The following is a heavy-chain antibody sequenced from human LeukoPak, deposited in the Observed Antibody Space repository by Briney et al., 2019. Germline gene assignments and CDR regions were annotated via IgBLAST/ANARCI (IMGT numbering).Heavy chain of an antibody. CDR2: IYVTGNYI. CDR1: GFTFSRFS. D-gene: IGHD1-14*01. CDR3: ARKFNTIGNFDY. V-gene: IGHV3-21*01. J-gene: IGHJ4*02. Sequence: KAGGSLRLSCATSGFTFSRFSFRWVRQAPGKGLEWVASIYVTGNYIYYADSVKGRVTISRDNAKNSVFLQMNSLRVEDTAVYYCARKFNTIGNFDYWGQGALVTVSS.